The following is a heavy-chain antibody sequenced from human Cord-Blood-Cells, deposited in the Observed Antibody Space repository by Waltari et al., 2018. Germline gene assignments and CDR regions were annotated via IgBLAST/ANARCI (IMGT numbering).Heavy chain of an antibody. V-gene: IGHV4-31*03. J-gene: IGHJ4*02. D-gene: IGHD1-26*01. CDR2: SYYSGST. CDR1: GGSIRSGGYY. Sequence: QVQLQESGPGLVKPSQTLSLTCTVSGGSIRSGGYYWSWIRQHPGNGLEWIGYSYYSGSTYYNPSLKSRVTISVDTSKNQFSLKLSSVTAADTAVYYCATRYSGSYIDYWGQGTLVTVSS. CDR3: ATRYSGSYIDY.